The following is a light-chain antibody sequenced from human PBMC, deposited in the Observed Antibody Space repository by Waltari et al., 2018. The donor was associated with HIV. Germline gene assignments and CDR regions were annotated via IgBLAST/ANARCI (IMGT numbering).Light chain of an antibody. CDR1: QSVSSY. CDR3: QQRSNWPFT. J-gene: IGKJ4*01. Sequence: EIVLTQSPATLSLSPGERATLSCRASQSVSSYLAWYQQRPGQAPSLLIFDAANRATGIPARFSGSGSGTDFTLTISSLGPEDFAVYYCQQRSNWPFTFGGGTKVEIK. V-gene: IGKV3-11*01. CDR2: DAA.